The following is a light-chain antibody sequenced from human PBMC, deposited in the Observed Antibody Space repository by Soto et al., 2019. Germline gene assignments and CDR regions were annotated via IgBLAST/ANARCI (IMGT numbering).Light chain of an antibody. CDR2: DVS. V-gene: IGLV2-14*01. CDR1: SSDVGGYNY. J-gene: IGLJ1*01. Sequence: QSVLTQPASVSGSPGQSITISCTGTSSDVGGYNYVSWYQQHPGKAPKLMIYDVSYRPSGVSDRFSGSKSGNTASLTISGLQSEDEADYSCDSYTSGGSYFFETGTKVTV. CDR3: DSYTSGGSYF.